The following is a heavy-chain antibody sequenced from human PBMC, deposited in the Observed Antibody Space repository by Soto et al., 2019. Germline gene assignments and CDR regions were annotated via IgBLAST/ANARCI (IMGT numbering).Heavy chain of an antibody. V-gene: IGHV3-64D*06. D-gene: IGHD3-10*01. CDR3: VKERGASIVNFDY. Sequence: GVSLTLSCSAPGFTFSGYIMLWARQAPGKGLEYVSAISYNGEATHYADSVKGRFTVSRDNSKNTLYLQMSSLKPEDTAVYYCVKERGASIVNFDYWGRGTLVTVSS. J-gene: IGHJ4*02. CDR2: ISYNGEAT. CDR1: GFTFSGYI.